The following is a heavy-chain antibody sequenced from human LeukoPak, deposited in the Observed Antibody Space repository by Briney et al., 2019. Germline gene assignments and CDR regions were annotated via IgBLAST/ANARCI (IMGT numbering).Heavy chain of an antibody. CDR2: INSDGSST. CDR3: ARERDSDYGLDY. CDR1: GFTFSSYW. Sequence: GGSLSLSCAASGFTFSSYWMHWVRQAPGKGLVWVSRINSDGSSTSYADSVKGRFTISRDNAKNTLYLQMNSLRAEDTAVYYCARERDSDYGLDYWGQGTLVTVSS. V-gene: IGHV3-74*01. J-gene: IGHJ4*02. D-gene: IGHD4-17*01.